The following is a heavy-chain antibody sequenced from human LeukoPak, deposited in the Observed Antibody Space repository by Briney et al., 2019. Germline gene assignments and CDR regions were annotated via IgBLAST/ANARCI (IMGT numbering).Heavy chain of an antibody. J-gene: IGHJ4*02. CDR3: ARDRVVGATYYFDY. Sequence: PGGSLRLSCAASGFTFSSYWMSWVRQAPGKGPEWVANIKQDGSEKYYVDSVKGRFTISRDNAKNSLYLQMNSLRAEDTAVYYCARDRVVGATYYFDYWGQGTLVTVSS. CDR1: GFTFSSYW. CDR2: IKQDGSEK. V-gene: IGHV3-7*01. D-gene: IGHD1-26*01.